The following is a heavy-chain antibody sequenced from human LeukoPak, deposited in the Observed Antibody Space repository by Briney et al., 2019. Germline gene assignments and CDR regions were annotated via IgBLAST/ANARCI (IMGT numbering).Heavy chain of an antibody. V-gene: IGHV3-30*02. Sequence: PGGSLRFSCAASGFTFNSYGMHWVRQAPGKGLEWVAFIRFDGSYKDYADSVKGRFTISRDKSKNTLYLQMNSLRPEDTAVYYCAKKSATYGDYATQDYWGQGTLVTVSS. CDR3: AKKSATYGDYATQDY. CDR1: GFTFNSYG. J-gene: IGHJ4*02. CDR2: IRFDGSYK. D-gene: IGHD4-17*01.